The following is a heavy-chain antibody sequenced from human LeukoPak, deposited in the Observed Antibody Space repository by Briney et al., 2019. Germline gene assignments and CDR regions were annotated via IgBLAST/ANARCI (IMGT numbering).Heavy chain of an antibody. CDR2: IDHSGNT. D-gene: IGHD5-24*01. J-gene: IGHJ4*02. Sequence: IPSETLSLTCAFYGGSFSSYYWGWIRQPPGKGLEWIGEIDHSGNTDYNPSLKSRVTMSVDTSKNQFSLKLSSVTAADTAVYYCARGMATIPDDYWGQGTLVTVSS. CDR3: ARGMATIPDDY. V-gene: IGHV4-34*01. CDR1: GGSFSSYY.